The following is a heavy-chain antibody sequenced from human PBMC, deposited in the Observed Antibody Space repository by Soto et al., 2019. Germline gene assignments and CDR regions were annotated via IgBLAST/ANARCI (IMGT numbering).Heavy chain of an antibody. CDR3: ARGTSSYYYYYGMDV. D-gene: IGHD3-10*01. CDR2: ISNDGSNK. V-gene: IGHV3-30*03. J-gene: IGHJ6*02. CDR1: GLTFSIYG. Sequence: GGSLRLSCAASGLTFSIYGMHWVRQAPGKGLEWVAVISNDGSNKYYADSVKGRFTISRDNSKNTLYLQMNSLRTEDTAVYYCARGTSSYYYYYGMDVWGQGTTVTVSS.